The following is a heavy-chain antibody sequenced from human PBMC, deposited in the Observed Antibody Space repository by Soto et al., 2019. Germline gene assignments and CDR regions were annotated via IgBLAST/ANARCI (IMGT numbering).Heavy chain of an antibody. CDR2: ISYDGSNK. J-gene: IGHJ4*02. D-gene: IGHD3-22*01. Sequence: GGSLRLSCAASGFTFSSYAMHWVRQAPGKGLEWVAVISYDGSNKYYTDSVKGRFTISRDNSKNTLYLQMNSLTAEDTAVYYCARDPVTLIVVVNPYYFDYWGQGTLVTVSS. CDR3: ARDPVTLIVVVNPYYFDY. CDR1: GFTFSSYA. V-gene: IGHV3-30-3*01.